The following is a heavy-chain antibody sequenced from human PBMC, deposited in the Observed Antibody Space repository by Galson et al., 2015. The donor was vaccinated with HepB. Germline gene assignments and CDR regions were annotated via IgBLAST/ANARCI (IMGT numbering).Heavy chain of an antibody. J-gene: IGHJ5*02. CDR2: INHSGST. CDR3: ASVIVPAAMQVKKPLPRGNWFDP. D-gene: IGHD2-2*01. V-gene: IGHV4-34*01. Sequence: ETLSLTCAVYGGSFSGYYWSWIRQPPGKGLEWIGEINHSGSTNYNPSLKSRVTISVDTSKNQFSLKLSSVTAADTAVYYCASVIVPAAMQVKKPLPRGNWFDPWGQGTLVTVSS. CDR1: GGSFSGYY.